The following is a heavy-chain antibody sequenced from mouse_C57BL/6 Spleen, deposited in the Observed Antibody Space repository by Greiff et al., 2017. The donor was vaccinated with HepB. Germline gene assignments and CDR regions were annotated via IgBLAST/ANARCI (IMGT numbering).Heavy chain of an antibody. CDR2: FHPYNDDT. CDR3: ARSGRYYYGSSYRNWYFDV. CDR1: GYTFTTYP. J-gene: IGHJ1*03. Sequence: QVQLQQSGAELVKPGASVKMSCKASGYTFTTYPIEWMKQNHGKSLEWIGNFHPYNDDTKYNEKFKGKATLTVEKSSSTVYLELSRLTSDDSAVYYWARSGRYYYGSSYRNWYFDVWGTGTTVTVSS. D-gene: IGHD1-1*01. V-gene: IGHV1-47*01.